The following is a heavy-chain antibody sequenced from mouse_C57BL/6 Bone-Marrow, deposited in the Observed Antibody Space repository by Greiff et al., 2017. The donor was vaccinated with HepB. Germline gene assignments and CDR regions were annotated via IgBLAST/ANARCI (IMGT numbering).Heavy chain of an antibody. V-gene: IGHV1-52*01. D-gene: IGHD4-1*01. Sequence: QVQLQQPGAELVRPGSSVKLSCKASGYTFTSYWMHWVKQRPIQGLEWIGNIDPSDSETHYNQKFKDKATLTVDKSSSTAYMQLSSLTSEDSAVYYCARDWDVGWYFDYWGQGTTRTVSS. CDR2: IDPSDSET. CDR3: ARDWDVGWYFDY. J-gene: IGHJ2*01. CDR1: GYTFTSYW.